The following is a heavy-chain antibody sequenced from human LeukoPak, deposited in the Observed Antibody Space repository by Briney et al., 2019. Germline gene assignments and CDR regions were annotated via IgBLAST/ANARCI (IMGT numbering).Heavy chain of an antibody. V-gene: IGHV3-30*04. CDR2: ISYDGSNK. Sequence: AGGSLRLSCAASGFTFSSSAMSWVRQAPGKVLEWVAVISYDGSNKYYADSVKGRFTISRDNSKNTLYLQMNSLRAEDTAVYYCARDGDSSGYHFDYWGQGTLVTVSS. CDR1: GFTFSSSA. J-gene: IGHJ4*02. CDR3: ARDGDSSGYHFDY. D-gene: IGHD3-22*01.